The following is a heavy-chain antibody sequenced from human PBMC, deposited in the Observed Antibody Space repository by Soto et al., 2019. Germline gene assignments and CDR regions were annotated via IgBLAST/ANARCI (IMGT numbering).Heavy chain of an antibody. CDR2: IIPIFGKV. Sequence: QVQLLQSGAEVKKPGSSVRVSCEASGGTFRTYAISWVRQAPGQGLEWMGEIIPIFGKVNYAQKFQGRVTITVDESTTTVYMDLRSLTSEDTAVYYCAKGAVAGTPTSYYYYDMDVWGQGTTVTVS. CDR1: GGTFRTYA. J-gene: IGHJ6*02. V-gene: IGHV1-69*12. CDR3: AKGAVAGTPTSYYYYDMDV. D-gene: IGHD6-19*01.